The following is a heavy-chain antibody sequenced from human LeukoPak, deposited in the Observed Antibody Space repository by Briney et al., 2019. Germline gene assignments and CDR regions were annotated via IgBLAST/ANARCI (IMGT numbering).Heavy chain of an antibody. CDR3: ARGRVVTDYYYGMDV. CDR1: GFTFSSYG. D-gene: IGHD2-21*02. Sequence: PGGSLRLSCAASGFTFSSYGMHWVRQAPGKGLEWVAVIWYDGSNKYYADSVKGRFTISRDNSKNTLYLQMNSLRAEDTAVYYCARGRVVTDYYYGMDVWGQGTTVTVSS. J-gene: IGHJ6*02. CDR2: IWYDGSNK. V-gene: IGHV3-33*01.